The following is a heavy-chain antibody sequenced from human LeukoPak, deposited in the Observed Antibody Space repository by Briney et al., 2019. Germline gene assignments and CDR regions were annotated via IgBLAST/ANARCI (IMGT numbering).Heavy chain of an antibody. Sequence: ASVKVSCKASGGTFSSYAISWVRQAPGQGLEWMGGIIPIFGTANYAQKFQGRVTITADESTSTAYMELSSLRSEDTAVYFCARVTAESYSDSSGYYSYWGQGTLVTVSS. CDR3: ARVTAESYSDSSGYYSY. V-gene: IGHV1-69*13. J-gene: IGHJ4*02. CDR2: IIPIFGTA. CDR1: GGTFSSYA. D-gene: IGHD3-22*01.